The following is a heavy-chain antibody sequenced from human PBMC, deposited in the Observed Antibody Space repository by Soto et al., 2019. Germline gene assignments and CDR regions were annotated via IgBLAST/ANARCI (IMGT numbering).Heavy chain of an antibody. CDR1: GFTFSSYA. D-gene: IGHD3-3*01. CDR3: ARSSTFWSGYPNFDY. CDR2: ISYDGSNK. J-gene: IGHJ4*02. Sequence: GGSLRLSCAASGFTFSSYAMHWVRQAPGKGLEWVAVISYDGSNKYYADSVKGRFTISRDNSKNTLYLQMNSLRAEDTAVYYCARSSTFWSGYPNFDYWGQGTLVTVSS. V-gene: IGHV3-30-3*01.